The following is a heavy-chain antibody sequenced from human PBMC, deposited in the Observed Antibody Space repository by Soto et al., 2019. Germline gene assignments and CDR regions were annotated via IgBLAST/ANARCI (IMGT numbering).Heavy chain of an antibody. V-gene: IGHV1-69*01. CDR1: GGTYGSQG. Sequence: QVQLVQSGAEVKKPGSSVKISCKASGGTYGSQGISWVRQAPGQGLEWMGGIIIIHRTAIYAQNFHGRVTITADESTSTAYMELTSLASEDTAIYYCAAGLPRYNSYQHRLDYWGQGSLVTVSS. CDR3: AAGLPRYNSYQHRLDY. D-gene: IGHD1-20*01. CDR2: IIIIHRTA. J-gene: IGHJ4*02.